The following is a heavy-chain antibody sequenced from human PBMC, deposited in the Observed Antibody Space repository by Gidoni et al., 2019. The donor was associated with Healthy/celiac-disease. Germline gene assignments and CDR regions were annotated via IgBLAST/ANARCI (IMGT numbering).Heavy chain of an antibody. CDR3: ARDRNYNTTYNYYDSSGYYWGPVGYFDY. D-gene: IGHD3-22*01. J-gene: IGHJ4*02. Sequence: VVQPGRSLSLSCAASGFTFSSYGMHWVRQAPGKGLEWVAVIWYYGSNKYYADSVKGRFTISRDNSKNTLYLQMNSLRAEDTAVYYCARDRNYNTTYNYYDSSGYYWGPVGYFDYWGQGTLVTVSS. CDR1: GFTFSSYG. V-gene: IGHV3-33*01. CDR2: IWYYGSNK.